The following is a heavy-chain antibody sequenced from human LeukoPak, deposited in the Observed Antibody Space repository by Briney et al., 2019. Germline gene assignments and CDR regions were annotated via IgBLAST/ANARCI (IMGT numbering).Heavy chain of an antibody. CDR3: ARVVGLTGYSSNWYSGYYYYMDV. Sequence: ASVKVSCKASGYTFTSYYMHWVRQAPGQGLEWMGLINPTGDSTGYAQKFQDRVTITADKSTSTAYMKLSSLRSEDTAVYFCARVVGLTGYSSNWYSGYYYYMDVWGKGTTVTVSS. J-gene: IGHJ6*03. V-gene: IGHV1-46*01. CDR1: GYTFTSYY. CDR2: INPTGDST. D-gene: IGHD6-13*01.